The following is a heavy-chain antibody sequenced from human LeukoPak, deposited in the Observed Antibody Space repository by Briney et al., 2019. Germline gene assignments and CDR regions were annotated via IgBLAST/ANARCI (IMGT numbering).Heavy chain of an antibody. Sequence: PSETLSLTRSVSGDSVRTFYWKWIRQPPGGGLEWIGYIYYSGSTNYNPSLKSRVTISVDTSKDQLSLKLSSVTAADTAVYYCARLEHQGFDYWGQGTLVTVSS. CDR1: GDSVRTFY. D-gene: IGHD1/OR15-1a*01. CDR2: IYYSGST. CDR3: ARLEHQGFDY. J-gene: IGHJ4*02. V-gene: IGHV4-59*08.